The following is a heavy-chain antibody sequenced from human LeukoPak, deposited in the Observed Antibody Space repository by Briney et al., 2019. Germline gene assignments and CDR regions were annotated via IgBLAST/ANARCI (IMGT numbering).Heavy chain of an antibody. CDR1: GFTFSSYS. J-gene: IGHJ6*03. CDR2: ISSSSSYI. D-gene: IGHD3-9*01. V-gene: IGHV3-21*01. CDR3: ARDSRLTYYDILSRSYYYYYMDV. Sequence: GGSLRLSCAASGFTFSSYSMNWVRQAPGKGLEWVSSISSSSSYIYYADSVKGRFTISKDNAKNSLYLQMNSLRAEDTAVYYCARDSRLTYYDILSRSYYYYYMDVWGKGTTVTVSS.